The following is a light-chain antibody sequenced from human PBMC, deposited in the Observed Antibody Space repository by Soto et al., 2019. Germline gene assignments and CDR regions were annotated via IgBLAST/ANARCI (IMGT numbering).Light chain of an antibody. CDR2: GAP. Sequence: EIVLTQSPGTLSLSPGERATLSCRASQSVSSSYLAWYQQKPGQAPRLLIYGAPSRATGIPDRFSGSVSGADFTLTISRLQPEDFAVYYCQQYGSSQWTFGQGTKVEIK. J-gene: IGKJ1*01. CDR3: QQYGSSQWT. V-gene: IGKV3-20*01. CDR1: QSVSSSY.